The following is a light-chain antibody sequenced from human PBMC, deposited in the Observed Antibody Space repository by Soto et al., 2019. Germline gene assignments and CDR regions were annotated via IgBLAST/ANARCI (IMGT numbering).Light chain of an antibody. CDR2: GAS. J-gene: IGKJ1*01. V-gene: IGKV3-20*01. Sequence: EIVLTQSPGTLSLSPGERVTLSCRASQSVSSSYLAWYQQKPGQAPRLLILGASTRATGIPARFSGSGSGTDFTLAISRLEPEDFAVYYCQQYVRSPWTFGRGTKVDIK. CDR1: QSVSSSY. CDR3: QQYVRSPWT.